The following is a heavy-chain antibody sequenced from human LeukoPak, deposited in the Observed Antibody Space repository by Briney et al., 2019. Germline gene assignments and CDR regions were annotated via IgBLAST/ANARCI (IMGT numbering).Heavy chain of an antibody. CDR1: GGSISSSSYY. CDR2: IYYSGST. V-gene: IGHV4-39*07. CDR3: AREQLGYFDY. J-gene: IGHJ4*02. Sequence: SETLSLTCTVSGGSISSSSYYWGWIRQPPGKGLEWIGSIYYSGSTYYNPSLKSRVTISVDTSKNQFSLKLSSVTAADTAVYYCAREQLGYFDYWGQGTLVTVSS. D-gene: IGHD3-16*01.